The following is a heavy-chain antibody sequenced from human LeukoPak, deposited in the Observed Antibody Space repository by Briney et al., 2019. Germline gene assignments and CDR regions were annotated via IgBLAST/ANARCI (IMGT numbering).Heavy chain of an antibody. CDR3: AKVTVVLRYFDWLYNPFDY. CDR1: GFTFSSYA. V-gene: IGHV3-23*01. D-gene: IGHD3-9*01. Sequence: GGSLRLSCAASGFTFSSYAMSWVRQAPGKGLDWVSAISGSGGSTYYADSVKGRFTISRDNSKNTLYLQMNSLRAEDTAVYYCAKVTVVLRYFDWLYNPFDYWGQGTLVTVSS. CDR2: ISGSGGST. J-gene: IGHJ4*02.